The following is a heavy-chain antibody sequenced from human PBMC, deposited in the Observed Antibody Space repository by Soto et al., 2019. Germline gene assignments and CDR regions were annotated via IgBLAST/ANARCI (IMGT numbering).Heavy chain of an antibody. D-gene: IGHD1-1*01. V-gene: IGHV1-69*02. CDR2: IIPVVSMA. CDR1: GGRLDSLT. CDR3: VGQMLEPRDA. Sequence: QVQLVQSGAEVREPGSSVRVSCKASGGRLDSLTISWVRHAPGQGLEWMGRIIPVVSMASSAEKFQDRMKIDADKPTNSIYMEVTNLRSEDTAMYYRVGQMLEPRDAWGQGTPISVSS. J-gene: IGHJ5*02.